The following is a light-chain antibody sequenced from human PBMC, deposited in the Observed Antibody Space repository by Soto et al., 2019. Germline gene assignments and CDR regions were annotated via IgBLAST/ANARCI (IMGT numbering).Light chain of an antibody. J-gene: IGKJ5*01. V-gene: IGKV3-20*01. CDR2: GAS. Sequence: EIVLTQSPDTVSLSPGETATLSCRASQSVSSNYLAWYQQKPGQAPRLLIYGASSRATGIPDRFSGSGSGTDFTLTISRLEPEDFAVFYCQQYDNSITFGQGTTGD. CDR1: QSVSSNY. CDR3: QQYDNSIT.